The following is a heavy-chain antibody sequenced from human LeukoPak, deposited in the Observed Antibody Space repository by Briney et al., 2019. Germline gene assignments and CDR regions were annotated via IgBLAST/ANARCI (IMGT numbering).Heavy chain of an antibody. D-gene: IGHD4-17*01. CDR3: ARAPYPVNWFDP. V-gene: IGHV4-31*03. CDR1: GGSISRGGYY. CDR2: IYYSGST. J-gene: IGHJ5*02. Sequence: SQTLSLTCTVSGGSISRGGYYWSWIRQHPGKGLEWIGYIYYSGSTYYNPSLKSRVTISVDTSKNQFSLKLSSVTAADTAVYYCARAPYPVNWFDPWGQGTLVTVSS.